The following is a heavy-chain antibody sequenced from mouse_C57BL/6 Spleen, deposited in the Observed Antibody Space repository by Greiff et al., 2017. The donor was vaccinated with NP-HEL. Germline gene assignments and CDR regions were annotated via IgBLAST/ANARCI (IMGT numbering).Heavy chain of an antibody. CDR1: GYTITDHT. CDR3: VREDGNYDWYFDV. D-gene: IGHD2-1*01. V-gene: IGHV1-78*01. Sequence: VQLQQSDAELVKPGASVKISCKVSGYTITDHTIHWMKQRPEQGLEWIGYIYPRDGSNKYNEKFKGKATLTADKSSIPAFMQLNSLTSEDSAVYFCVREDGNYDWYFDVWGTGTTVTVSS. J-gene: IGHJ1*03. CDR2: IYPRDGSN.